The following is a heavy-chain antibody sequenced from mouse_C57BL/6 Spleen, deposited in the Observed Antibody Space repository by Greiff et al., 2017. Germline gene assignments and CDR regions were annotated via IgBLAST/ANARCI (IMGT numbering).Heavy chain of an antibody. D-gene: IGHD1-1*01. CDR3: AKRGYGSSYDYFDY. CDR1: GFSLTSYG. V-gene: IGHV2-5*01. CDR2: IWRGGST. J-gene: IGHJ2*01. Sequence: VQLVESGPGLVQPSQSLSITCTVSGFSLTSYGVHWVRQSPGKGLEWLGVIWRGGSTDYNAAFMSRLSITKDNSKSQVFFKMNSLQADATAIYYCAKRGYGSSYDYFDYWGQGTTLTVSS.